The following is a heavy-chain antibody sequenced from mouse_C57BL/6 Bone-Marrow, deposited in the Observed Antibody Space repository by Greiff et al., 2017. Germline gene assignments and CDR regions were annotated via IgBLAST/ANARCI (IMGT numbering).Heavy chain of an antibody. CDR3: ASLLFHY. V-gene: IGHV4-1*01. CDR2: INPDSSTI. CDR1: GVDFSTYW. Sequence: ATGGVDFSTYWMSWVRRAPGKGLEWIGEINPDSSTINYAPSLKDKFIISRANAKNTLYLQMDKVGSEDTALYYCASLLFHYWGQGTTLTVSS. J-gene: IGHJ2*01. D-gene: IGHD2-10*01.